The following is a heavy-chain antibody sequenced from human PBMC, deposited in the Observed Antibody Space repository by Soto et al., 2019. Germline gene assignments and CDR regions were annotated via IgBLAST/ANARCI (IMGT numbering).Heavy chain of an antibody. D-gene: IGHD6-19*01. CDR3: TTEDPYSSGWYRYAEYFQH. CDR2: IKSKTDGGTT. Sequence: GGSLRLSCAASRFTFSNAWMSWVRQAPGKGLEWVGRIKSKTDGGTTDYAAPVKGRFTISRDDSKNTLYLQMNSLKTEDTAVYYCTTEDPYSSGWYRYAEYFQHWGQGTLVTVSS. J-gene: IGHJ1*01. CDR1: RFTFSNAW. V-gene: IGHV3-15*01.